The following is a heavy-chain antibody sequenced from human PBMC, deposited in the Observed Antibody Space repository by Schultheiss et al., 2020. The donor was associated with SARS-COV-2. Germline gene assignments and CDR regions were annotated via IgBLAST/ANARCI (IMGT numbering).Heavy chain of an antibody. J-gene: IGHJ4*02. V-gene: IGHV1-18*04. CDR3: AVGPPSAW. CDR1: GYTFTSYA. Sequence: ASVKVSCKAAGYTFTSYAISWVRQAPGQGLEWMGGIIPIFGTANYAQKLQGSVTMTTDTSTSTAYMELRSLRSDDTAVYYCAVGPPSAWWGQGTLVTVSS. CDR2: IIPIFGTA.